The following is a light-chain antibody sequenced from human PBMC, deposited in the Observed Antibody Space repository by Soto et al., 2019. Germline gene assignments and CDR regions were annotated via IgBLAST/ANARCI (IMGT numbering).Light chain of an antibody. CDR2: ESS. CDR3: CSYAGYSYV. V-gene: IGLV2-23*01. J-gene: IGLJ1*01. Sequence: QSVLTQPASVSGSPGQSITISCTGTSSDVGDYDLVSWFQQHPGKAPKLLIFESSKRPSGVSIRFSGSRSGNTASLTVSGLQAEEEADYFCCSYAGYSYVFGTGTKVTVL. CDR1: SSDVGDYDL.